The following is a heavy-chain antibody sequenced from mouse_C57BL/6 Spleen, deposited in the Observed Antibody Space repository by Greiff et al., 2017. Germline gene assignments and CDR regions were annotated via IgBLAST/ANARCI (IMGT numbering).Heavy chain of an antibody. CDR3: ARPSTTVVARGFAY. CDR2: INPNNGGT. CDR1: GYTFTDYY. V-gene: IGHV1-26*01. Sequence: VQLQQSGPELVKPGASVKISCKASGYTFTDYYMNWVKQSHGKSLEWIGDINPNNGGTSYNQKFKGKATLTVDKSSSTAYMELRSLTSEDSAVYYCARPSTTVVARGFAYWGQGTLVTVSA. D-gene: IGHD1-1*01. J-gene: IGHJ3*01.